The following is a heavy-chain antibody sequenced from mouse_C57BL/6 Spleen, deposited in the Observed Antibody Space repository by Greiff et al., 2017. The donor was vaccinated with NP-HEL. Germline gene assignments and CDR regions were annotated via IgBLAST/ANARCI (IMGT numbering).Heavy chain of an antibody. V-gene: IGHV1-85*01. CDR3: ARGYGSSYPYWYFDV. J-gene: IGHJ1*03. D-gene: IGHD1-1*01. Sequence: QVQLQQSGPELVKPGASVKLSCKASGYTFTSYDINWVKQRPGQGLEWIGWISPRDGSTKYNVKFKGKATLTVDTSSSTAYMELHSLTSEDSAVYFCARGYGSSYPYWYFDVWGTGTTVTVSS. CDR2: ISPRDGST. CDR1: GYTFTSYD.